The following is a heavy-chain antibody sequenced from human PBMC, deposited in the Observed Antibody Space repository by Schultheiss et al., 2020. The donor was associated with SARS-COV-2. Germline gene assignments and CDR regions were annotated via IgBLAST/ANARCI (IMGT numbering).Heavy chain of an antibody. V-gene: IGHV4-4*08. J-gene: IGHJ5*02. CDR3: ARTQHSTVTTIWFDP. CDR1: GGSISSYY. Sequence: SETLSLTCTVSGGSISSYYWSWIRHPPGKGLEWIGRIYTSGSTNYNPSLKSRVTISVDTSKNQFSLKLSSVTAADTAVYYCARTQHSTVTTIWFDPWGQGTLVTVSS. D-gene: IGHD4-17*01. CDR2: IYTSGST.